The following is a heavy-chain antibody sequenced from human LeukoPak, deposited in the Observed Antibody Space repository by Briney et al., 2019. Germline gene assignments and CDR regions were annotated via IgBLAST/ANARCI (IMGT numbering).Heavy chain of an antibody. Sequence: GGSLRLSCVASGFTFSNYAMSWVRQAPGKGLEWVSGISGSRGSTHYADSAKGRLTISRDNSKNTLYLQMSSLRAEDTAVYYCVREDTPATANYWGQGTLVTISS. J-gene: IGHJ4*02. D-gene: IGHD2-21*02. V-gene: IGHV3-23*01. CDR3: VREDTPATANY. CDR1: GFTFSNYA. CDR2: ISGSRGST.